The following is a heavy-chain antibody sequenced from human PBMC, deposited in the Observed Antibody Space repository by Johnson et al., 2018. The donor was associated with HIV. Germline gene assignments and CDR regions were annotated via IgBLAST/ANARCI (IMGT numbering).Heavy chain of an antibody. V-gene: IGHV3-30*04. CDR1: GFTFSSYA. Sequence: QVLLVESGGGVVQPGRSLRLSCAASGFTFSSYALHWVRQAPGKGLDWVAVISYDGRNKYYADSVKGRFTISRDNSKNRLYLQMNSLRAEDTAVYFCARGVKQQLSVVDAFDIWGQGTMVTVSS. J-gene: IGHJ3*02. CDR3: ARGVKQQLSVVDAFDI. D-gene: IGHD6-13*01. CDR2: ISYDGRNK.